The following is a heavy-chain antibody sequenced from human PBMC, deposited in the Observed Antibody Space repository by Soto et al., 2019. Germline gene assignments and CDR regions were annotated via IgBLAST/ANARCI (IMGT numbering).Heavy chain of an antibody. V-gene: IGHV3-23*01. Sequence: EVQLLESGGGLVQPGGSLRLSCATSGFTFSNYAMSWVRQAPGKGLEWVSTISSGGTTPYYTDSVKGRFTISRDNSKNPLYLQMSSLRAEDTAVYYCAKASYASSWYSLFDYWGQGTLVTVSS. CDR2: ISSGGTTP. D-gene: IGHD6-13*01. CDR1: GFTFSNYA. CDR3: AKASYASSWYSLFDY. J-gene: IGHJ4*02.